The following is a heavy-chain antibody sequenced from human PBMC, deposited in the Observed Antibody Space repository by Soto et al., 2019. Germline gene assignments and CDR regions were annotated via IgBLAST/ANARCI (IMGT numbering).Heavy chain of an antibody. CDR3: ARHGEGKARRDDSYDILTGYYSGWFDP. Sequence: PGESLKISCKGSGYSFSSYWISWVRQMPGKGLEWMGRIDPSDSYTNYSPSFQGHVTISADKSISTAYLQWSSLKASDTAMYYCARHGEGKARRDDSYDILTGYYSGWFDPWGQGTLVTVSS. CDR2: IDPSDSYT. CDR1: GYSFSSYW. V-gene: IGHV5-10-1*01. J-gene: IGHJ5*02. D-gene: IGHD3-9*01.